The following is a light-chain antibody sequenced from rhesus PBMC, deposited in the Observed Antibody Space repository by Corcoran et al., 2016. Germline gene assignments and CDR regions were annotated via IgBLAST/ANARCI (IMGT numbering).Light chain of an antibody. J-gene: IGKJ1*01. CDR2: YAS. CDR1: QDISSY. Sequence: DIQMTQSPSSLSASEGDTVTITCRASQDISSYLAWYQQKPGKAPKPLIHYASNLQSGVPSRFSGSGSGTGFTLNISSLQPEDFATYYCQQHNTYPRTFGQGTKVEIK. CDR3: QQHNTYPRT. V-gene: IGKV1S14*01.